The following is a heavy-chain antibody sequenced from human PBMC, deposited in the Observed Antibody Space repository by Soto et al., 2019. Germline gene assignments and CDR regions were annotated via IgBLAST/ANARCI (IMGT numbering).Heavy chain of an antibody. CDR2: VYYSGST. V-gene: IGHV4-59*01. D-gene: IGHD2-15*01. J-gene: IGHJ4*02. CDR1: GGSISANY. CDR3: ARDDQSCHYGTCSWNCNF. Sequence: SETLSLTCAVSGGSISANYWSWIRQSPGKGLEWIGYVYYSGSTVYNPSLKSRVSISADTSKNQFSLRLSSVTAADTAVYYCARDDQSCHYGTCSWNCNFWGQGALVTVS.